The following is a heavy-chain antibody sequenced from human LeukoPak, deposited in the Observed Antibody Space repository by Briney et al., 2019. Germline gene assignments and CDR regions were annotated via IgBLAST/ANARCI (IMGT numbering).Heavy chain of an antibody. CDR2: ISSSSDYI. V-gene: IGHV3-21*01. CDR3: EVAAGTSFDY. D-gene: IGHD6-13*01. CDR1: GFTFSSYN. J-gene: IGHJ4*02. Sequence: GGSLRLSCAASGFTFSSYNMNWVRQAPGKGLEWVSSISSSSDYIYYADSVKGRFTISRDNSKNTLYLQMNSLRAEDTAVYYCEVAAGTSFDYWGQGTLVTVSS.